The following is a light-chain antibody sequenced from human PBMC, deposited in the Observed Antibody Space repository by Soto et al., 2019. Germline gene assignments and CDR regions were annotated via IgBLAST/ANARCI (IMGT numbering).Light chain of an antibody. Sequence: QSAQTQPASVSGSPGQSITISCTGTSSDVGAYNYVSWYQQHPGKAPKLMIYDVNIRPSGVSNRFSGSKSGNTASLTISGLQAEDEADYYCTSWTTSTTMKFGGGTKVTVL. V-gene: IGLV2-14*01. CDR1: SSDVGAYNY. J-gene: IGLJ2*01. CDR3: TSWTTSTTMK. CDR2: DVN.